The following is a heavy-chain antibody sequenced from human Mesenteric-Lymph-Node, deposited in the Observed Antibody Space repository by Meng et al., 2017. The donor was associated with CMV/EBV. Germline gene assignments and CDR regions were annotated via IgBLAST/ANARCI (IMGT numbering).Heavy chain of an antibody. CDR2: IYYSGST. CDR1: GAPVTSGTYY. J-gene: IGHJ4*02. CDR3: ARYRVWGTYRPYYFDY. Sequence: SETLSLTCTVSGAPVTSGTYYWSWIRQPPGKGLEWIGYIYYSGSTNYNPSLKSRVTISVDTSKNQFSLRLNSVTAADTAVYYCARYRVWGTYRPYYFDYWGQGRLVTVSS. V-gene: IGHV4-61*01. D-gene: IGHD3-16*02.